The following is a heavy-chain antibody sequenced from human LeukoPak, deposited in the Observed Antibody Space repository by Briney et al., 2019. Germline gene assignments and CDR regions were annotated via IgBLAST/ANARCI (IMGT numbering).Heavy chain of an antibody. D-gene: IGHD3-9*01. J-gene: IGHJ3*02. Sequence: GASVKVSRKASGYTFTGYYMHWVRQAPGQGLEWMGWINPNSGGTNYAQKFQGWVTMTRDTSISTAYMELSRLRSDDTAVYYCARDDILTGSDAFDIWGQGTMVTVSS. V-gene: IGHV1-2*04. CDR3: ARDDILTGSDAFDI. CDR2: INPNSGGT. CDR1: GYTFTGYY.